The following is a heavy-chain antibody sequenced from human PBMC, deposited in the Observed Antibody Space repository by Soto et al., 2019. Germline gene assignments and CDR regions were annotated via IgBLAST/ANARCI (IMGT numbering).Heavy chain of an antibody. Sequence: QVQLVQSGAEVKGPGASVRVSCKASGYTFTDYYMHWVRQAPGQGLEWMGWINPNSGGTKYAQKFQGRVTLTRDTSLSTAYMELSGLISXXXXXYYCARDGGVEFDYWGQGTLVTVSS. V-gene: IGHV1-2*02. CDR1: GYTFTDYY. D-gene: IGHD1-1*01. CDR3: ARDGGVEFDY. J-gene: IGHJ4*02. CDR2: INPNSGGT.